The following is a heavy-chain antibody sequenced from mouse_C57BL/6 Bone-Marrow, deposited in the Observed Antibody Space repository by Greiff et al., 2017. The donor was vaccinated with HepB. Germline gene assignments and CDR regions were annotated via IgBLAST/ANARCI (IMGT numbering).Heavy chain of an antibody. J-gene: IGHJ3*01. V-gene: IGHV5-4*01. CDR1: GFTFSSYA. CDR3: AREEIVGGPFAY. D-gene: IGHD1-3*01. CDR2: ISDGGSYT. Sequence: DVQLQESGGGLVKPGGSLKLSCAASGFTFSSYAMSWVRQTPEKRLEWVATISDGGSYTYYPDNVKGRFTISRDNAKNNLYLQMSHLKSEDTAMYYCAREEIVGGPFAYWGQGTLVTVSA.